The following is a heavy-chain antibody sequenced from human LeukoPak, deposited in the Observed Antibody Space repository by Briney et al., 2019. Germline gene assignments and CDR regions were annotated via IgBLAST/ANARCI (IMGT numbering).Heavy chain of an antibody. D-gene: IGHD1-26*01. Sequence: GGSLRLSCAASGFTFSSYGMHWVRQAPGKGLEWVAVIRYDGSNKYYADSVKGRFTISRDNSKNTLYLQMNSLRAEDTAVYYCAKDTLEYSGSYFDYWGQGTLVTVSS. CDR2: IRYDGSNK. CDR1: GFTFSSYG. V-gene: IGHV3-33*06. CDR3: AKDTLEYSGSYFDY. J-gene: IGHJ4*02.